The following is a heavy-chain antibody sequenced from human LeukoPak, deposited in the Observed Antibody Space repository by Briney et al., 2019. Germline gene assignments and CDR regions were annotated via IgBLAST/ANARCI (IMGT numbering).Heavy chain of an antibody. CDR1: GYTFTSYY. J-gene: IGHJ4*02. Sequence: GASVKVSCKASGYTFTSYYMHWVRQAPGQGLEWMGIINPSGGSTSYAQKFQGRVTMTRDMSTSTVYMELSSLRSEDTAVYYCARDRRGSSWSIVEYYFDYWGQGTLVTVSS. D-gene: IGHD6-13*01. CDR2: INPSGGST. V-gene: IGHV1-46*01. CDR3: ARDRRGSSWSIVEYYFDY.